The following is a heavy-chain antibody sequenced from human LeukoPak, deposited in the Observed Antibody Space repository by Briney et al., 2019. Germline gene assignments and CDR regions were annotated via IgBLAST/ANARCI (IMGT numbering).Heavy chain of an antibody. CDR1: GFTVSSNY. V-gene: IGHV3-66*01. J-gene: IGHJ6*02. CDR3: ASGLFGMDV. CDR2: IYAGGST. D-gene: IGHD2-15*01. Sequence: GGSLRLSCAASGFTVSSNYMSWVRQAPGKWLEWVSMIYAGGSTYYADSVKGRFTISRDNSKNTLYLQMSSLRAEDTAVYYCASGLFGMDVWGQGTTVTVSS.